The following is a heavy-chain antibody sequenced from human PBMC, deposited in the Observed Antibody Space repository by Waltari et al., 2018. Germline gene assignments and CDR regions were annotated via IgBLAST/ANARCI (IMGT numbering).Heavy chain of an antibody. Sequence: QVQLQESGPGLVKPSETLSLTCTVSGGSISSSSYYWGWIRQPPGKGLEWIGSIYYSGSTYHNPSLKSRVTISVDTSKNQFSLKLSSVTAADTAVYYCARESYGDYGIKIWGQGTMVTVSS. V-gene: IGHV4-39*07. CDR3: ARESYGDYGIKI. D-gene: IGHD4-17*01. CDR1: GGSISSSSYY. CDR2: IYYSGST. J-gene: IGHJ3*02.